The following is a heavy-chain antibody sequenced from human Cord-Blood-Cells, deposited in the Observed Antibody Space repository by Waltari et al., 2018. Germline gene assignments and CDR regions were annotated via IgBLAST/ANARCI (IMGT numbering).Heavy chain of an antibody. V-gene: IGHV1-2*04. J-gene: IGHJ6*02. CDR3: ARVGLSYSSSGYGMDV. CDR2: INPNSGGT. Sequence: QPVQSGAAVKKPGASVKVSCKASGYTFTGYYMQWVRQAPGQGLEWMGWINPNSGGTNDAQKFQGWVTMTRDTSISTAYMELSRLRSDDTALYYCARVGLSYSSSGYGMDVWGQGTTVTVSS. D-gene: IGHD6-6*01. CDR1: GYTFTGYY.